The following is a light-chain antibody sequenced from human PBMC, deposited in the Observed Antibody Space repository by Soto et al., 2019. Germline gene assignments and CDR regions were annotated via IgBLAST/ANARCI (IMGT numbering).Light chain of an antibody. J-gene: IGKJ4*01. CDR2: DAS. CDR1: QSISGRC. CDR3: HQYGSSPRA. Sequence: ETVLTQSPGTMSLSPGERASLSCRASQSISGRCLAWYQQKPGQAPRLLIYDASSRATGIPDMFSGSGSGTDFILTISRLEHEDFAFYYCHQYGSSPRAFGGGTKVAIK. V-gene: IGKV3-20*01.